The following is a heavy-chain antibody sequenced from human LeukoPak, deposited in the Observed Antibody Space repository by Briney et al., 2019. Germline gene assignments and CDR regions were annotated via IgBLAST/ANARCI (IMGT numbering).Heavy chain of an antibody. Sequence: SETLSLTCTVSGGSISSYYWSWIRQPPGKGLEWIGYIYYSGSTNYNPSLKSRVTISVDTSKNQFSLKLSSVTATDTAMYYCAGKTGSGLFTLRGGQGTLVTVSS. V-gene: IGHV4-59*08. CDR3: AGKTGSGLFTLR. CDR2: IYYSGST. D-gene: IGHD3-10*01. CDR1: GGSISSYY. J-gene: IGHJ4*02.